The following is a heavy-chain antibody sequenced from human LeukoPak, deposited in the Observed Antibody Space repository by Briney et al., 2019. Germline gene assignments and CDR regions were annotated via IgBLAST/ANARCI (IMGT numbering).Heavy chain of an antibody. CDR1: GVSISSYY. V-gene: IGHV4-59*08. J-gene: IGHJ4*02. Sequence: SETLSLTCTVSGVSISSYYWSWIRQAPGKGLEWIGYIYYSGSTNYNPSLKSRVTISVDTSKNQFSLKATSVTAADTAVYYCARRAYDGSANYYFDYWGQGTLVTVSS. CDR3: ARRAYDGSANYYFDY. CDR2: IYYSGST. D-gene: IGHD3-10*01.